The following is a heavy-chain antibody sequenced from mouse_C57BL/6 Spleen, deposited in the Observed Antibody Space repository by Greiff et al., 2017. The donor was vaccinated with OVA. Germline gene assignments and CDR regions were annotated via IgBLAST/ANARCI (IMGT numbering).Heavy chain of an antibody. J-gene: IGHJ4*01. CDR3: ARCHSNYYYAMDY. D-gene: IGHD2-5*01. Sequence: VQLQQSGPELVKPGASVKMSCKASGYTFTDYNMHWVKQSHGKSLEWIGYINPNNGGTSYNQKVKGKATLTVNKSSSTAYMELRSLTSEDSAVYYCARCHSNYYYAMDYWGQGTSVTVSS. CDR1: GYTFTDYN. V-gene: IGHV1-22*01. CDR2: INPNNGGT.